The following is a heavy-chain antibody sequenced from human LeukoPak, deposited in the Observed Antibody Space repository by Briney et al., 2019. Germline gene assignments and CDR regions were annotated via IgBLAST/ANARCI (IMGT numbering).Heavy chain of an antibody. V-gene: IGHV3-21*01. J-gene: IGHJ4*02. CDR1: GFTFSRYS. CDR2: ISSSSSYI. Sequence: GGSLRLSCEASGFTFSRYSLTWVRQAPGKGLEWVSSISSSSSYIYYADSVKGRFTISRDNAKNSLYLQMNSLRAEDTAVYYCARDSPPDDWGQGTLVTVSS. CDR3: ARDSPPDD.